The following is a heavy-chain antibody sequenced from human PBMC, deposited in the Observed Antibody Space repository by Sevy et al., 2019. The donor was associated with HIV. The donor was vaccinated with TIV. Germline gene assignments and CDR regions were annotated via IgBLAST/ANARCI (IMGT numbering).Heavy chain of an antibody. J-gene: IGHJ4*02. CDR3: ARGNSGSFDY. CDR2: IKQDESEK. CDR1: GFSFSSYW. V-gene: IGHV3-7*03. D-gene: IGHD3-22*01. Sequence: GGSLRLSCAASGFSFSSYWMHWVRQPPGKGLEWVANIKQDESEKYYAASVKGRFTISRDNAKNSVYLQMNSLRPEDTAIYYCARGNSGSFDYWGQGTLVTVSS.